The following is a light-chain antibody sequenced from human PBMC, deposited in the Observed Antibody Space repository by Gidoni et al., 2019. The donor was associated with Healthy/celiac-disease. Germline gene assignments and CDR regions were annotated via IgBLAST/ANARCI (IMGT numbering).Light chain of an antibody. CDR1: ALPKQY. J-gene: IGLJ3*02. CDR2: KDN. Sequence: SSELTQPPSVSVSPGQTAKITCSGDALPKQYAYWYQQKPGQAPVLVIYKDNERPSGIPERFSGSGSGTTVTLTISGVQAEDEADYYCQSADSSGTHWVFGGGTKLTVL. CDR3: QSADSSGTHWV. V-gene: IGLV3-25*03.